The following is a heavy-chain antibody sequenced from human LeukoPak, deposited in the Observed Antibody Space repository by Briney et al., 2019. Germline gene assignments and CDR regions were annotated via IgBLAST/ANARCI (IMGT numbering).Heavy chain of an antibody. CDR1: GFIFSDYW. CDR2: IRQDGNEN. J-gene: IGHJ4*02. D-gene: IGHD6-19*01. Sequence: GGSLRLSCAASGFIFSDYWMSWVRQAPGKGLEWVANIRQDGNENYYVDSVKGRFTTSRDKAKNSLYLQMNSLRVEDTAVYYCARPPYSSGWYLMYWGQGTLVTVSS. V-gene: IGHV3-7*01. CDR3: ARPPYSSGWYLMY.